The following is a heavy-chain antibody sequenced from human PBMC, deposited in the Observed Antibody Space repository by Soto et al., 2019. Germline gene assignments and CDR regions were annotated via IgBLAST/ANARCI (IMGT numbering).Heavy chain of an antibody. CDR2: IYYSGST. D-gene: IGHD2-2*01. J-gene: IGHJ6*03. Sequence: PSETTSITCTVSGGSISSGGYYWSWIRQHPGKGLEWIGYIYYSGSTYYNPSLKSRVTISVDTSKNQFSLKLSSVTAADTAVYYCARGYCSSTSCYSQLPYYYYMDVWGKGTTVTVSS. CDR1: GGSISSGGYY. V-gene: IGHV4-31*03. CDR3: ARGYCSSTSCYSQLPYYYYMDV.